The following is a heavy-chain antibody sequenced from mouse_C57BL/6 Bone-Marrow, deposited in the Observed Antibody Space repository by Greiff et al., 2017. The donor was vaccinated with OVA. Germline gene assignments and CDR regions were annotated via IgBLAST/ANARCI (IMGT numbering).Heavy chain of an antibody. D-gene: IGHD1-1*01. CDR1: GYAFSSYW. CDR3: AREGYYGSSFVFAY. CDR2: IYPGDGDT. Sequence: VQLQQSGAELVKPGASVKISCKASGYAFSSYWMNWVKQRPGKGLEWIGQIYPGDGDTNYNGKFKGKATLTADKSSSTAYMQLSSLTSEDSAVYFCAREGYYGSSFVFAYWGQGTLVTVSA. J-gene: IGHJ3*01. V-gene: IGHV1-80*01.